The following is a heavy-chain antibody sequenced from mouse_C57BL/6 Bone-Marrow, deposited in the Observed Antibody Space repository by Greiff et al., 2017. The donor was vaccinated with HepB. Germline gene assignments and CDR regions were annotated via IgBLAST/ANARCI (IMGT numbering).Heavy chain of an antibody. CDR3: ASSNWEEAYYFDY. CDR1: GYSITSGYY. J-gene: IGHJ2*01. D-gene: IGHD4-1*01. CDR2: LSYDGSN. V-gene: IGHV3-6*01. Sequence: DVKLQESGPGLVKPSQSLSLTCSVTGYSITSGYYWNWIRQFPGNKLEWMGYLSYDGSNNYNPSLKNRISITRDTSKNQFFLKLNSVTTEDTATYYCASSNWEEAYYFDYWGQGTTLTVSS.